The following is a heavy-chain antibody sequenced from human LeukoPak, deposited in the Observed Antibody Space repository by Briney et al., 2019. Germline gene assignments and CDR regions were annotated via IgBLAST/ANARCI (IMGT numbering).Heavy chain of an antibody. CDR2: ISGSGGST. J-gene: IGHJ4*02. CDR1: GFTFSSYA. CDR3: ARAPMVRANVVDY. V-gene: IGHV3-23*01. Sequence: PGGSLRLSCAASGFTFSSYAMSWVRQAPGKGLESVSAISGSGGSTYYADSVKGRFTISRDNSKNTLNLQMNSLRAEDTAVYYCARAPMVRANVVDYWGQGTLVTVSS. D-gene: IGHD4/OR15-4a*01.